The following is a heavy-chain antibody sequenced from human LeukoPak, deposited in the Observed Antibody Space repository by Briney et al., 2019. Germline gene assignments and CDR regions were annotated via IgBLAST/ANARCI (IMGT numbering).Heavy chain of an antibody. V-gene: IGHV1-69*13. J-gene: IGHJ4*02. Sequence: ASVKVSCKASGGTFSSYAISWVRQAPGQGLEWMGGIIPIFGTANYAQKFQGGVTITADESTSTAYMELSSLRSEDTAVYYCARYCSSTSCYNGDYWGQGTLVTVSS. D-gene: IGHD2-2*02. CDR2: IIPIFGTA. CDR3: ARYCSSTSCYNGDY. CDR1: GGTFSSYA.